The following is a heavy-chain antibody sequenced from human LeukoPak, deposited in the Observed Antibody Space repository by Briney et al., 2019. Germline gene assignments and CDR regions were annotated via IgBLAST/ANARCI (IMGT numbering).Heavy chain of an antibody. CDR1: GGSISSYY. D-gene: IGHD2-2*01. J-gene: IGHJ4*02. Sequence: SETLSLTCTVSGGSISSYYWSWIRQPPGKGLEWIGYIYYSGSTNHNPSLKSRVTISVDTSKNQFSLKLSSVTAADTAVYYCARDHCSSTSCYEGGFDYWGQGTLVTVSS. CDR3: ARDHCSSTSCYEGGFDY. V-gene: IGHV4-59*01. CDR2: IYYSGST.